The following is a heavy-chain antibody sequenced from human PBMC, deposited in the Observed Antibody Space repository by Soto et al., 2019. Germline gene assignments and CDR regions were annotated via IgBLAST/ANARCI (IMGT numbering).Heavy chain of an antibody. CDR1: GGTFSSYA. CDR3: ARVGDTAYYYYYGMDV. Sequence: ASVKVSCKASGGTFSSYAISWVRQAPGQGLEWMGGIIPIFGTANYAQKFQGRVTITADESTSTAYMELSSLRSEDTAVYYCARVGDTAYYYYYGMDVWGQGTTVTVSS. D-gene: IGHD5-18*01. J-gene: IGHJ6*02. CDR2: IIPIFGTA. V-gene: IGHV1-69*13.